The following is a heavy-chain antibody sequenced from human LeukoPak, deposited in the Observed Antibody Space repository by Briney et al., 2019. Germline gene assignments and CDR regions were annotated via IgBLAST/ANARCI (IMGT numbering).Heavy chain of an antibody. Sequence: ASVKVSCKASGYTFTRYDINWVRQATGQGLEWMGWTNPKSGYTGYVQKFQGRVTMTRNTSISTAYMELSSLRSEDTAVYYCARGNRLYSSSWSSLPFDIWGQGTMVTVSS. D-gene: IGHD6-13*01. V-gene: IGHV1-8*01. CDR3: ARGNRLYSSSWSSLPFDI. CDR1: GYTFTRYD. CDR2: TNPKSGYT. J-gene: IGHJ3*02.